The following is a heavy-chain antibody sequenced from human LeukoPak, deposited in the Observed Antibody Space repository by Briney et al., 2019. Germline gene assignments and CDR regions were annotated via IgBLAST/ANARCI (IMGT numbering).Heavy chain of an antibody. J-gene: IGHJ4*01. CDR1: GYSISSGYY. Sequence: SETLSLTCAVSGYSISSGYYWGWIRQPPGKGLEWIGSIYHSGSTYYNPSLKSRVTISVDTSKNQFSLKLSSVTAADTAVYYCASYPPYYYDSSGYFYWGQEPWSPSPQ. CDR2: IYHSGST. V-gene: IGHV4-38-2*01. D-gene: IGHD3-22*01. CDR3: ASYPPYYYDSSGYFY.